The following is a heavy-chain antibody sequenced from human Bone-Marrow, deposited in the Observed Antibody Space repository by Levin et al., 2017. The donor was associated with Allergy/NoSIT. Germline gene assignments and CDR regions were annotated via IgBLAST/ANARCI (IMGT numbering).Heavy chain of an antibody. Sequence: PGGSLRLSCAASGFTFSSYGMHWVRQAPGKGLEWVAIIWYDGSNKYYADSVKGRFTISRDNSKNTLYVQMNSLRAEDTAVYYCARDAEFPFEYSSSEVGDYYGMDVWGQGTTVTVSS. CDR3: ARDAEFPFEYSSSEVGDYYGMDV. CDR1: GFTFSSYG. D-gene: IGHD6-6*01. J-gene: IGHJ6*02. CDR2: IWYDGSNK. V-gene: IGHV3-33*01.